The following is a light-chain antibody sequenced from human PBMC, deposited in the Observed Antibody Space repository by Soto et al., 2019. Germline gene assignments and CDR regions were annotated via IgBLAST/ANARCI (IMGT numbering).Light chain of an antibody. V-gene: IGKV3-15*01. CDR1: QSVSNN. J-gene: IGKJ2*01. Sequence: EIVMTQSPATLSVSPGERATLSCRASQSVSNNLAWYQQKPGQAPRLLIYGASTRATGIPARFSGSGSGTEFTLTISSLQSEDFAVYYCQQYTNWPPYTFGQGTKLEIK. CDR3: QQYTNWPPYT. CDR2: GAS.